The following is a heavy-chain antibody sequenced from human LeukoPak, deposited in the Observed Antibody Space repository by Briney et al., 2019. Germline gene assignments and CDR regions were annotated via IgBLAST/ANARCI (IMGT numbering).Heavy chain of an antibody. CDR1: GYIVSSNY. CDR2: IYGSSRT. V-gene: IGHV3-66*01. J-gene: IGHJ4*02. D-gene: IGHD5-18*01. Sequence: GGSLRLSCAGSGYIVSSNYMSWVRQAAGKGLEWVSVIYGSSRTYYADSVKGRFTISRDNSKNTLYLQMGSLRAEDMAVYYCARAIPDLWAMVMGFYDYWGQGTLVTVSS. CDR3: ARAIPDLWAMVMGFYDY.